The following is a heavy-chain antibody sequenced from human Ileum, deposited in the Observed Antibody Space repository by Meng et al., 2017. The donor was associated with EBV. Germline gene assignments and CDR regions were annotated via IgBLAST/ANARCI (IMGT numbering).Heavy chain of an antibody. CDR1: GYTFTNYG. CDR2: ISAYNGNT. D-gene: IGHD1-26*01. Sequence: QVRLVGCGGGVKKPGASVKVSCKASGYTFTNYGITWVRQAPGQGLEWMGWISAYNGNTNYAQTLQGRVTMTTDTSTSTAYMELGSLRSDDTAVYYCARVEVGITSGDYWGQGTLVTVSS. V-gene: IGHV1-18*01. J-gene: IGHJ4*02. CDR3: ARVEVGITSGDY.